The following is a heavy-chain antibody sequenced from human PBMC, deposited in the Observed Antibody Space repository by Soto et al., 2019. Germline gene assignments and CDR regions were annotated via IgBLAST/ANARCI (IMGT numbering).Heavy chain of an antibody. D-gene: IGHD6-13*01. Sequence: SVKGSCTASGGTFSSYAISWVRQAPGQGLEWMGGIIPIFGTANYAQKFQGRVTITADESTSTAYMELSSLRSEDTVVYYCARVVRYSSSWYSYYYYGMDVWGQGTTVTVSS. V-gene: IGHV1-69*01. CDR2: IIPIFGTA. J-gene: IGHJ6*02. CDR1: GGTFSSYA. CDR3: ARVVRYSSSWYSYYYYGMDV.